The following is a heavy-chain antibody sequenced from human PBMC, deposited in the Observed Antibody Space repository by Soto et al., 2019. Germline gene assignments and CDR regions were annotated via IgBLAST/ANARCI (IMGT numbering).Heavy chain of an antibody. CDR3: AKDDYYDSSGYDY. V-gene: IGHV3-30*18. D-gene: IGHD3-22*01. Sequence: GGSLRLSCAASGFTFSSYVMHWVRQAPGKGLEWVAVISYDGSNKYYADSVKGRFTISRDNSKNTLYLQMNSLRAEDTAVYYCAKDDYYDSSGYDYWGQGTLVTVSS. CDR2: ISYDGSNK. CDR1: GFTFSSYV. J-gene: IGHJ4*02.